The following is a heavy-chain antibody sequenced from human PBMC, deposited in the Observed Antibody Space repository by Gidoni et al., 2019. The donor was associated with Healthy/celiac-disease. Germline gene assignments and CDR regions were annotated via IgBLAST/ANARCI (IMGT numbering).Heavy chain of an antibody. V-gene: IGHV3-64D*06. CDR3: VKEGNDDFWSGYPYYFDY. CDR1: GFTFRSYA. Sequence: EVQLVESGGGRVQPGGALRLSGSAAGFTFRSYARHWVRQAPGKGLAYVSAISSNRGSTYYADSVTVRFTISRDNSTHTLYLQMSSLRAEDTAVYYCVKEGNDDFWSGYPYYFDYWGQGTLVTVSS. J-gene: IGHJ4*02. CDR2: ISSNRGST. D-gene: IGHD3-3*01.